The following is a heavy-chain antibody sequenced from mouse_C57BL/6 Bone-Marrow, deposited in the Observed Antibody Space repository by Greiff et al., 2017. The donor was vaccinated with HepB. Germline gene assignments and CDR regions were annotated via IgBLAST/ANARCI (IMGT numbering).Heavy chain of an antibody. CDR1: GYTFTSYG. D-gene: IGHD1-1*01. CDR3: ADYYGSSSYAMDY. V-gene: IGHV1-81*01. Sequence: QVHVKQSGAELARPGASVKLSCKASGYTFTSYGISWVKQRTGQGLEWIGEIYPRSGNTYYNEKFKGKATLTADKSSSTAYMELRSLTSEDSAVYFCADYYGSSSYAMDYWGQGTSVTVSS. CDR2: IYPRSGNT. J-gene: IGHJ4*01.